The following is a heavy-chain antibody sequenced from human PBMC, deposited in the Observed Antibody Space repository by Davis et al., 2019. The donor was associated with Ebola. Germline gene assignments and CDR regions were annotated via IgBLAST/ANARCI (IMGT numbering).Heavy chain of an antibody. CDR3: ARGRAPYYYDSSARQKSGSYYYGMDV. CDR1: GGTFSSYA. D-gene: IGHD3-22*01. V-gene: IGHV1-69*13. Sequence: SVKVSCKASGGTFSSYAISWVRQAPGQGLEWMGGIIPIFGTANYAQKFQGRVTITADESTSTAYMELSSLRSEDTAVYYCARGRAPYYYDSSARQKSGSYYYGMDVWGQGTTVTVSS. CDR2: IIPIFGTA. J-gene: IGHJ6*02.